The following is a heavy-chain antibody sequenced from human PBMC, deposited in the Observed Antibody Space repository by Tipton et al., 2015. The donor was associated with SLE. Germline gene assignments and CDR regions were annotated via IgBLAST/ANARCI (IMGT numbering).Heavy chain of an antibody. J-gene: IGHJ2*01. D-gene: IGHD5-24*01. CDR1: GGSISTNNYF. CDR2: IHCSGDT. V-gene: IGHV4-39*07. Sequence: TLSLTCTVSGGSISTNNYFWGWIRPGPGKGLEGNGNIHCSGDTYYNPSLRSRVTISVDTSKNQFSLKLSSVTAADTAVYYCARAQRGPEDVVLWGGGTLVTVSS. CDR3: ARAQRGPEDVVL.